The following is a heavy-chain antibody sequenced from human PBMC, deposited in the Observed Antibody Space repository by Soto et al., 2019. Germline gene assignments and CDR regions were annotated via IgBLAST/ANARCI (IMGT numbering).Heavy chain of an antibody. CDR3: AREDQLAMGGYYYYYSDV. Sequence: EVQLVESGGGLVQPGGSLRLSCAASGFTFSSYGISWVRQAPGKGQEWVANIKQDGSEKYYVDSVKGRFTITRDNAKKSLYLQSHSASAEATAMYCCAREDQLAMGGYYYYYSDVWGNGTTVTV. D-gene: IGHD2-2*01. V-gene: IGHV3-7*01. CDR1: GFTFSSYG. CDR2: IKQDGSEK. J-gene: IGHJ6*03.